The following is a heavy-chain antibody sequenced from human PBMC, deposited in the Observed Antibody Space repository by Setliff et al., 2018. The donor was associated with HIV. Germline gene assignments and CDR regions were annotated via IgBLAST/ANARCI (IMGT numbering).Heavy chain of an antibody. CDR2: MNPNTGVA. V-gene: IGHV1-8*01. D-gene: IGHD2-2*01. Sequence: ASVKVSCKASGHTFSNSDIHWVRRATGQGLEWMGWMNPNTGVAGYALKFQGRVTMTRDTSISTAYMELSSLTSEDTAVYYCARERRGCTSNSCYVDAFDLWGQGTMVTVSS. CDR1: GHTFSNSD. CDR3: ARERRGCTSNSCYVDAFDL. J-gene: IGHJ3*01.